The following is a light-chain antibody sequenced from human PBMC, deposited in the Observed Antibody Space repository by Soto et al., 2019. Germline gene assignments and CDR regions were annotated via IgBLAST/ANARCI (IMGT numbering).Light chain of an antibody. V-gene: IGLV2-14*01. Sequence: QPVLTQPASVSGSPGQSITISCTGTSSDVGGYNYVSWYQQHPGKAPKLMIYEVSNRPSGVSNRFSGSKSGNTASLTISGLRAEDEADYYCSSYTSSSTFHYVFGTGTKLTVL. CDR2: EVS. J-gene: IGLJ1*01. CDR3: SSYTSSSTFHYV. CDR1: SSDVGGYNY.